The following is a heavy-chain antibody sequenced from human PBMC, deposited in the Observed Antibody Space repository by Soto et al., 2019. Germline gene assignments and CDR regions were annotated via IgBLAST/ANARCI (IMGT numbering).Heavy chain of an antibody. CDR1: GFSFGNDW. CDR3: ARVGVTPYYGMDV. Sequence: GGSLRLSCTASGFSFGNDWMGWVRQAPGKGLEWVANIKEDGSEKFSVDSVRGRFTISRDNAKNSLYLQMNSLRADDTAVYYCARVGVTPYYGMDVWGQGATVTAP. J-gene: IGHJ6*02. D-gene: IGHD1-26*01. CDR2: IKEDGSEK. V-gene: IGHV3-7*01.